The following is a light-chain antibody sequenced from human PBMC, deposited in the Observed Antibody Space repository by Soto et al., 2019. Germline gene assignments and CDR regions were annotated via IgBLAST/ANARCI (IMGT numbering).Light chain of an antibody. CDR2: GAS. CDR3: QQYNNWPHPLYT. Sequence: EIVMTQSPATLSLSPGERATLSCRASQSVSSNLAWYPQKPGQAPRRLIYGASTRATSIPARFSGSGSGTEVTLTISSLQSEDFAVYYCQQYNNWPHPLYTFGQGTKLEIK. J-gene: IGKJ2*01. V-gene: IGKV3-15*01. CDR1: QSVSSN.